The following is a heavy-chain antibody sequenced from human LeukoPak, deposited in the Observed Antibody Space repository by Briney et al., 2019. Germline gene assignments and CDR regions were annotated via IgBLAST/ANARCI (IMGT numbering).Heavy chain of an antibody. CDR3: ARDDSGNYYYYGMDV. CDR1: GYTFTGYY. V-gene: IGHV1-2*02. CDR2: INPNSGGT. D-gene: IGHD1-26*01. J-gene: IGHJ6*02. Sequence: ASVKVSCKASGYTFTGYYMHWVRQAPGQGLEWMGWINPNSGGTNYAQKFQDRVTMTRDTSISTAYMELSRWRSDDTAVYYCARDDSGNYYYYGMDVWGQGTTVTVSS.